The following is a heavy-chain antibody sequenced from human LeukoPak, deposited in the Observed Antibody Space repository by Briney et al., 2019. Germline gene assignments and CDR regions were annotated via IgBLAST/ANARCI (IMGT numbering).Heavy chain of an antibody. CDR2: IYYSGST. CDR3: ARRVYYYDSSGYNDAFDI. Sequence: PSETLSLTCTVSGGSLSSYYWSWIRQPPGKGLEWIGYIYYSGSTKYNPSLKSRVTISLDTSKNQFSLNLRSVTAADTAVYYCARRVYYYDSSGYNDAFDIWGQGTMVTVSS. CDR1: GGSLSSYY. D-gene: IGHD3-22*01. J-gene: IGHJ3*02. V-gene: IGHV4-59*08.